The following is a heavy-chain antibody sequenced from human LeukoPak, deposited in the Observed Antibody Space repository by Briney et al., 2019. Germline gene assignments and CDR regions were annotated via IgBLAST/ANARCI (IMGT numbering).Heavy chain of an antibody. J-gene: IGHJ3*02. Sequence: PGGSLRLSCAASGFTFDDYTMHWVRQAPGKGLEWVSLISWDGGSTYYADSVKGRFTISRDNSKNTLYLQMNSLRAEDTAVYYCAREGGRLVGATTRGAFDIWGQGTMVTVSS. CDR3: AREGGRLVGATTRGAFDI. CDR2: ISWDGGST. CDR1: GFTFDDYT. V-gene: IGHV3-43*01. D-gene: IGHD1-26*01.